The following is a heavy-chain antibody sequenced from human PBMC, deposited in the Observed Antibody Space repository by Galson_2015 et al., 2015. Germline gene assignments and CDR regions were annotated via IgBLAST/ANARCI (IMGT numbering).Heavy chain of an antibody. J-gene: IGHJ5*02. CDR3: AHAPDYDYGSGSYSNWFDP. CDR1: GVG. V-gene: IGHV2-5*02. Sequence: GVGVGWIRQPPGKALEWLALIYWDDDKRYSPSLKSRLTITKDTSKNQVVLTMTNMDPVDTATYYCAHAPDYDYGSGSYSNWFDPWGQGTLVTVSS. D-gene: IGHD3-10*01. CDR2: IYWDDDK.